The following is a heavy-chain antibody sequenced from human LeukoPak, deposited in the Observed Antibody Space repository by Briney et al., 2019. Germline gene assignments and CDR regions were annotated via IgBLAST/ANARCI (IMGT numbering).Heavy chain of an antibody. J-gene: IGHJ5*02. D-gene: IGHD6-13*01. CDR2: IYHSGST. V-gene: IGHV4-38-2*02. CDR3: ARGDYSSSWYEYNWFDP. Sequence: SETLSLTCTVSGYSISSGYYWGWIRQPPGKGLEWIGSIYHSGSTYYNPSLKSRVIMSVNTSKNHFSLRLSSVTAADTAVYYCARGDYSSSWYEYNWFDPWGQGTLVTVSS. CDR1: GYSISSGYY.